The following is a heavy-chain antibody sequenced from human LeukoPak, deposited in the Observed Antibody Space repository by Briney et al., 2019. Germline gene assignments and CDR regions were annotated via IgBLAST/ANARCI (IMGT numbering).Heavy chain of an antibody. CDR3: ARGRDAYKY. Sequence: GGSLRLSCTVSGFTFRDYYMSWIRQAPGEGLEWVSYITTSGRSTYVADSLKGRFTISRDNANSSLFLLMNNLRADDTATYYCARGRDAYKYWGLGTRVTVSS. J-gene: IGHJ4*02. D-gene: IGHD5-24*01. CDR2: ITTSGRST. CDR1: GFTFRDYY. V-gene: IGHV3-11*01.